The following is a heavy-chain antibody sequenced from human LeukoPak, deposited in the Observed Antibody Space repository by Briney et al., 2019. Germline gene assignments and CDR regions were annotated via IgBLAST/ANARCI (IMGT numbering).Heavy chain of an antibody. CDR2: ISPDGSTK. Sequence: GGSLRLSCAASGFTFSRSWMSWVRQPPGKGLEWVANISPDGSTKYHMDSVNGRFTISRDNAKDSLYLEMSRLRDDDTALYYCATGASGSWDFGGQGTLVTVSS. V-gene: IGHV3-7*03. J-gene: IGHJ4*02. CDR1: GFTFSRSW. CDR3: ATGASGSWDF. D-gene: IGHD6-13*01.